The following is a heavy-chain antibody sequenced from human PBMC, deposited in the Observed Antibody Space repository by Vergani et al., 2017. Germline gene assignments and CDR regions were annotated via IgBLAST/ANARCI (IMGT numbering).Heavy chain of an antibody. D-gene: IGHD3-9*01. CDR3: ARSRDGYFDWRKDDYYYYGMDV. V-gene: IGHV1-24*01. J-gene: IGHJ6*02. CDR2: FDPEDGET. CDR1: GYTLTELS. Sequence: QVQLVQSGAEVKKPGASVKVSCKVSGYTLTELSMHWVRQAPGKGLEWMGGFDPEDGETIYAQKFQGRVTMTEDTSTDTAYLELSSLRSEDTAVYYCARSRDGYFDWRKDDYYYYGMDVWGQGTTVTVSS.